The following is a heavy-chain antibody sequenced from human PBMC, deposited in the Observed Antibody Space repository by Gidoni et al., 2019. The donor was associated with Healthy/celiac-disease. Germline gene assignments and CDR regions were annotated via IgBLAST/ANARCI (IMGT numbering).Heavy chain of an antibody. J-gene: IGHJ4*02. Sequence: QVQLVESGGGVVQPGRSLRLSCAASGCTFSSYGMHWVRQAPGKGLEWVAVIWYDGSNKYYADSVKGRFTISRDNSKNTLYLQMNSLRAEDTAVYYCARDLGGYVSYFDYWGQGTLVTVSS. CDR1: GCTFSSYG. D-gene: IGHD5-12*01. V-gene: IGHV3-33*01. CDR3: ARDLGGYVSYFDY. CDR2: IWYDGSNK.